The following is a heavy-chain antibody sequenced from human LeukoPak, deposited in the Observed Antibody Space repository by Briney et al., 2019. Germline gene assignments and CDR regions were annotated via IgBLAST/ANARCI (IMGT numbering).Heavy chain of an antibody. V-gene: IGHV3-7*03. J-gene: IGHJ4*02. D-gene: IGHD3-22*01. CDR2: IKRDGSEK. Sequence: GGSLRLSCAASGFTFSGYWMSWVRQAPGKGLEWVANIKRDGSEKYYVDSVKGRFTISRDNAKNSVYLQMNSLRAEDMALYYCAKGAGSGYYAAFDYWGQGTLVTVSS. CDR1: GFTFSGYW. CDR3: AKGAGSGYYAAFDY.